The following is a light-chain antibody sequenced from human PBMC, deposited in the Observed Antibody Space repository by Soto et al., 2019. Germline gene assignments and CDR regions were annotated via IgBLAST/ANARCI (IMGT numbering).Light chain of an antibody. CDR3: QPSHRFWT. V-gene: IGKV1-5*03. CDR2: RAS. Sequence: DIQMTQSPSTLSASVGDRVTITCRASESVNIWLAWYQQKPGKAPKLLISRASSLEVGVPSRFSGTGFGTEFTLTISSLRPDDFATYYCQPSHRFWTFGQGTKVDVK. CDR1: ESVNIW. J-gene: IGKJ1*01.